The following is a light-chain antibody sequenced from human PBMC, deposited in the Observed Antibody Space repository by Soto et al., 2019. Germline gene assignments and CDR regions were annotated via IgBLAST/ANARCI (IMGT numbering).Light chain of an antibody. J-gene: IGKJ2*01. Sequence: PGERATLSCWASQSLRSSYLAWYQRKPGQAPRLLMFGASRRATGIPDRFNGSVSGTDFILTISRLEPEDVAVYYCQQYGTSPYTFGQGTVLEIK. V-gene: IGKV3-20*01. CDR1: QSLRSSY. CDR2: GAS. CDR3: QQYGTSPYT.